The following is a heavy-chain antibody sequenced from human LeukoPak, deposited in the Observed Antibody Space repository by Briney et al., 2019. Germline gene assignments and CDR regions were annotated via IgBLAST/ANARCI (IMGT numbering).Heavy chain of an antibody. CDR1: GGSISSYY. Sequence: SETLSITCTVSGGSISSYYWSWIRQPPGKGLEWIGYIYYSGSTNYNPSLKSRVTISVDTSKNQFSLKLSSVTAADTAVYYCARESAAGVFDYWGQGTLVTVSS. J-gene: IGHJ4*02. CDR2: IYYSGST. CDR3: ARESAAGVFDY. V-gene: IGHV4-59*01. D-gene: IGHD6-13*01.